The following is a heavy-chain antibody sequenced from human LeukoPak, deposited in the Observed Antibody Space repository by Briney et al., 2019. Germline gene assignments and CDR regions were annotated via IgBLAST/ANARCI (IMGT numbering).Heavy chain of an antibody. CDR3: AMSITMIIVIIKRPPTIDY. CDR1: GGSISSSPYY. D-gene: IGHD3-22*01. CDR2: IYYSGTT. V-gene: IGHV4-39*07. Sequence: SETLSLTCTVSGGSISSSPYYWGWIRQPPGKGLEWIGSIYYSGTTHYNPSLESRVTISVDTSKNQFSLKLSSVTAADTAVYYCAMSITMIIVIIKRPPTIDYWGQGTLVTVSS. J-gene: IGHJ4*02.